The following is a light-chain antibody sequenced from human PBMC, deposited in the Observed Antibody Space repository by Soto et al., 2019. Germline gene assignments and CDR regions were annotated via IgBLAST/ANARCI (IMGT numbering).Light chain of an antibody. V-gene: IGKV2-28*01. CDR3: MQAAQSPLT. Sequence: DIVLTQSPLSLPVTPGEPASISCRSSQSLLQSNGNNHVDWYLQRPGQSPQLLLYLASSRASGVPDRFSGSGSGPGFSLEIGRVEAEDVGVYYCMQAAQSPLTVGEGTRLEIK. J-gene: IGKJ5*01. CDR1: QSLLQSNGNNH. CDR2: LAS.